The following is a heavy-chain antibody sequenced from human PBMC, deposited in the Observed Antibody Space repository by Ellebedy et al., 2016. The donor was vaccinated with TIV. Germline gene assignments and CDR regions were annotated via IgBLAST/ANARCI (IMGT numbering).Heavy chain of an antibody. V-gene: IGHV3-30*02. Sequence: GGSLRLSCAASGFIFSDSGMNWVRQAPGKGLEWVAFIRFDGNNAYYADSAKGRFTISRDNSKNTLFLQMNSLRAEDTAVYSCAKDRGNYGGAPYNAMDIWGQGTTVAVSS. CDR2: IRFDGNNA. CDR3: AKDRGNYGGAPYNAMDI. J-gene: IGHJ6*02. CDR1: GFIFSDSG. D-gene: IGHD3-10*01.